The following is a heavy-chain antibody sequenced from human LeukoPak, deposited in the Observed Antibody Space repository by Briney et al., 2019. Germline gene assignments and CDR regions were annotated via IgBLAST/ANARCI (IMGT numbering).Heavy chain of an antibody. CDR1: GYTFTSYD. V-gene: IGHV1-8*01. CDR3: AKRYSSSWYDRYFDY. CDR2: MNPNSGNT. Sequence: GASVKVSCKASGYTFTSYDINWVRQATGQGLEWMGWMNPNSGNTGYAQKFQGRVAMTRNTSISTAYMELSSLRSEDTAVYYCAKRYSSSWYDRYFDYWGQGTLVTVS. J-gene: IGHJ4*02. D-gene: IGHD6-13*01.